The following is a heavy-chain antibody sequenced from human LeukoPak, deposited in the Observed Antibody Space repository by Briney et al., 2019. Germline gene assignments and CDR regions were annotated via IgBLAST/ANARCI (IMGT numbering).Heavy chain of an antibody. CDR3: ARGPVRDNGLTGISYYFGLDV. D-gene: IGHD2-21*02. Sequence: SETLSLTCAVYGGSFTDYYWSWIRHLPGKGLEWIGEIHHRAGANYNPSLWGRVTISADTSKNQFSLHLTSVTAADTATFYCARGPVRDNGLTGISYYFGLDVWGHGTTVTVFS. J-gene: IGHJ6*02. CDR1: GGSFTDYY. CDR2: IHHRAGA. V-gene: IGHV4-34*01.